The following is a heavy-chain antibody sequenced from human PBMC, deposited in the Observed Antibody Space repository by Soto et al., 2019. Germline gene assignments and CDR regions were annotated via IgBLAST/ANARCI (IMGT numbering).Heavy chain of an antibody. CDR1: GFTFSSYA. V-gene: IGHV3-30-3*01. J-gene: IGHJ6*02. CDR2: ISYDGSNK. CDR3: ARDLVPADVRFSLYGMDV. D-gene: IGHD3-3*01. Sequence: PGGSLRLSCAASGFTFSSYAMHWVRQAPGKGLEWVAVISYDGSNKYYADSVKGRFTISRDNSKNTLYLQMNSLRAEDTAVYYCARDLVPADVRFSLYGMDVWGQGTTVTVSS.